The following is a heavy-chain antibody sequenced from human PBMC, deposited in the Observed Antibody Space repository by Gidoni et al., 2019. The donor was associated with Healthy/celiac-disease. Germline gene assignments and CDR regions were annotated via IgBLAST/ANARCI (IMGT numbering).Heavy chain of an antibody. D-gene: IGHD3-10*01. V-gene: IGHV1-69*06. J-gene: IGHJ6*02. CDR2: IIPIFGTA. Sequence: QVQLVQSGAEVKKPGSSVKVSCKASGGTFSSYAISWVRQAPGQGLEWMGGIIPIFGTANYAQKFQGRVTITADKSTSTAYMELSSLRSEDTAVYYCATPREVRGVIISSPYYYYGMDVWGQGTTVTVSS. CDR3: ATPREVRGVIISSPYYYYGMDV. CDR1: GGTFSSYA.